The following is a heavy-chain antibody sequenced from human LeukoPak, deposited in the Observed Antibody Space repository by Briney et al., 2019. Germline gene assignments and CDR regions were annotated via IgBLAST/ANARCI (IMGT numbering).Heavy chain of an antibody. CDR2: ISYAGRDK. CDR3: AREFSGGSFDY. CDR1: GFTFSSYG. Sequence: GGSLRLSCAASGFTFSSYGMHWVSQAPGKGLEWVAVISYAGRDKYYADSVKGRFTISRDNSKNTLYLQMNSLRAEDTAVYYCAREFSGGSFDYWGQGTLVTVSS. V-gene: IGHV3-30*14. D-gene: IGHD3-16*01. J-gene: IGHJ4*02.